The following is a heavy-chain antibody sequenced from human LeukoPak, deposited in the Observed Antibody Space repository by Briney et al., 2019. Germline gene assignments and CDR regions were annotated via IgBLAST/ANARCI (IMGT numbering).Heavy chain of an antibody. J-gene: IGHJ5*02. Sequence: ASVKVSCKASGYTFTGYYVHWVRQAPGHGLECVGWINPNSGGTNYAQKFQGRVTMTRDTSISTAYMELSRLRSDDTAVYYCARGGSGSYFSWLDPWGQGTLVTVSS. CDR3: ARGGSGSYFSWLDP. D-gene: IGHD3-10*01. V-gene: IGHV1-2*02. CDR2: INPNSGGT. CDR1: GYTFTGYY.